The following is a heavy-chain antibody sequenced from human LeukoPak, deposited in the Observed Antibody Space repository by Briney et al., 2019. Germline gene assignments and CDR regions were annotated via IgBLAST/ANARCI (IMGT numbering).Heavy chain of an antibody. CDR3: AREGSYLNSGGSYYLHWLDP. CDR2: ISSSGSTI. D-gene: IGHD3-22*01. V-gene: IGHV3-11*04. CDR1: GFTFSDYY. Sequence: GGSLRLSCAASGFTFSDYYMSWIRQAPGKGLEWVSYISSSGSTIYYADSVKGRFTISRDNAKNTLYLQMNSLRAEDTAIYYCAREGSYLNSGGSYYLHWLDPWGQGTLVSVSS. J-gene: IGHJ5*02.